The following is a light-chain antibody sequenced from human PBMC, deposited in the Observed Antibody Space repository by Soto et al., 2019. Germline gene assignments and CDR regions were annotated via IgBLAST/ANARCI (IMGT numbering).Light chain of an antibody. CDR2: GNI. J-gene: IGLJ2*01. V-gene: IGLV1-40*01. CDR3: QSYDSSLTVV. Sequence: QSVLTQPPSVSEAPGQRVTISCTGSSSNIGAGYDVHWYQQVPGTAPKLLIYGNINRPSGVPDRFSGSKSGTSASLAITGLQADDEADYYCQSYDSSLTVVFGGGTKVTVL. CDR1: SSNIGAGYD.